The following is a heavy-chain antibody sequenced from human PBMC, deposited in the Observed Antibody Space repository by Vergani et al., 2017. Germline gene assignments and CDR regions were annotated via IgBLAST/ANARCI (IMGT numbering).Heavy chain of an antibody. CDR2: FDPEDGET. Sequence: QVQLVQSGAEVKKPGASVKVSCKVSGYTLTELSMHWVRQAPGKGLEWMGGFDPEDGETIYAQKFQGRVTMTEDTSTSTVYMELSSLRSEDTAVYYCARGGYCSGGSCYVSYYYDGMDVWGQGTTVTVSS. CDR1: GYTLTELS. D-gene: IGHD2-15*01. CDR3: ARGGYCSGGSCYVSYYYDGMDV. V-gene: IGHV1-24*01. J-gene: IGHJ6*02.